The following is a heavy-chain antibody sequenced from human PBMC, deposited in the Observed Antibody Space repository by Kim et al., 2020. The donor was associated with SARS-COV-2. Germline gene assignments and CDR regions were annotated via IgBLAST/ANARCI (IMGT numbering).Heavy chain of an antibody. CDR2: IYYSGST. CDR1: GGSISSYY. Sequence: SETLSLTCTVSGGSISSYYWSWIRQPPGKGLEWIGYIYYSGSTNYNPSLKSRVTISVDTSKNQFSLKLSSVTAADTAVYYCARANLLVQGVSWFDPWGQGTLVTVSS. J-gene: IGHJ5*02. CDR3: ARANLLVQGVSWFDP. D-gene: IGHD2-8*02. V-gene: IGHV4-59*01.